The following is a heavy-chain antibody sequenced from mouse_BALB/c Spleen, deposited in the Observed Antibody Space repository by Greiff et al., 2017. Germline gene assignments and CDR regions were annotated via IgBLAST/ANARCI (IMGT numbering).Heavy chain of an antibody. V-gene: IGHV1-9*01. Sequence: QVQLQQSGAELMKPGASVKISCKATGYTFSSYWIEWVKQRPGHGLEWIGEILPGSGSTNYNEKFKGKATFTADTSSNTAYMQLSSLTSEDSAVYYCARRGSGAYWGQGTLVTVSA. D-gene: IGHD1-1*01. CDR2: ILPGSGST. CDR1: GYTFSSYW. CDR3: ARRGSGAY. J-gene: IGHJ3*01.